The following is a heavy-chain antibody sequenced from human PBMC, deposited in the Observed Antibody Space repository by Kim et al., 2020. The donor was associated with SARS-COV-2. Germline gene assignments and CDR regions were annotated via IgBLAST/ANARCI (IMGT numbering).Heavy chain of an antibody. CDR3: ARSSITMVRGAAYYYYGMDV. J-gene: IGHJ6*02. CDR1: GYTFTGYY. D-gene: IGHD3-10*01. Sequence: ASVKVSCKASGYTFTGYYMHWVRQAPGQGLEWILWINPNSGFTNYAQKFQGWVTMTMYTSISTAYMELSRLRSDDTAVYYCARSSITMVRGAAYYYYGMDVWGQGTTVTVSS. V-gene: IGHV1-2*04. CDR2: INPNSGFT.